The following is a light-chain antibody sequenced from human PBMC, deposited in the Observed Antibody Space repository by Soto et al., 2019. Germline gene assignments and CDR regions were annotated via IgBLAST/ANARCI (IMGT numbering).Light chain of an antibody. CDR3: QHYGTSAL. CDR2: AS. J-gene: IGKJ3*01. CDR1: QSVSDMY. Sequence: EIVSTQSPGTLSLSPGERATLSCRASQSVSDMYLAWYQQKPGQAPRLLIYASNRATGIPDRFSGSGSGTDFTLTISRLEPEDFAVYYCQHYGTSALFGPGTKVEIK. V-gene: IGKV3-20*01.